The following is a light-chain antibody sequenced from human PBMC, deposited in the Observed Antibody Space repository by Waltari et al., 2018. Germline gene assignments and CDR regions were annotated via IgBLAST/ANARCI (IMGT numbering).Light chain of an antibody. CDR3: QHYYSYPLT. Sequence: DIQMTQSPSTLSASVGDRVTITCRASQSISSWLAWYQQKPGKPPKPLVYKASSLASGVPSRFSGSGSGTEFTLTINSLQPDDFATYYCQHYYSYPLTFGGGTK. J-gene: IGKJ4*01. V-gene: IGKV1-5*03. CDR2: KAS. CDR1: QSISSW.